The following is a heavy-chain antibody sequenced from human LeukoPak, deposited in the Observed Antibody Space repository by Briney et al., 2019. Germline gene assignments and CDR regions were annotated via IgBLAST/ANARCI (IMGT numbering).Heavy chain of an antibody. CDR1: GGSVSSGSYY. J-gene: IGHJ4*02. CDR3: ATGDGDCFDY. D-gene: IGHD4-17*01. Sequence: SETLSLTCTVSGGSVSSGSYYWSWIRQPPGKGLEWIGYIYYSGSTNYNPSLKSRVTISVDTSKNQFSLKLSSVTAVDTAVYYCATGDGDCFDYWGQGTLVTVSS. CDR2: IYYSGST. V-gene: IGHV4-61*01.